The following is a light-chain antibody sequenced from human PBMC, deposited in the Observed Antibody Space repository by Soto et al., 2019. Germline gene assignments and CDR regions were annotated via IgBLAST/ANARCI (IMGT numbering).Light chain of an antibody. Sequence: ESVLTQSPGTLSLSPGEKATLSCRASQSVSSSYLAWYQQKPGQAPRLLIYGASSRATGIPDRVSGSGSGTDFTLTVSRLEPEDFAVYSCQQFGSSSWTFGQGTNVEIK. CDR2: GAS. J-gene: IGKJ1*01. CDR1: QSVSSSY. V-gene: IGKV3-20*01. CDR3: QQFGSSSWT.